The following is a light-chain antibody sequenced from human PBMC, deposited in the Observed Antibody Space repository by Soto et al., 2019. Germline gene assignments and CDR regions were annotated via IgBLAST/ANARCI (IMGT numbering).Light chain of an antibody. J-gene: IGKJ2*01. CDR2: GAS. CDR1: QGISSW. CDR3: QQYDTYFRYT. V-gene: IGKV1D-16*01. Sequence: DIQMTQSPSSLSASVGDRVTITCRASQGISSWLAWYQRKPEKAPKSLIYGASSLQSGVPSRFSGSASGTEFTLTIGSLQPDDFANYYCQQYDTYFRYTFGQGTKLDIK.